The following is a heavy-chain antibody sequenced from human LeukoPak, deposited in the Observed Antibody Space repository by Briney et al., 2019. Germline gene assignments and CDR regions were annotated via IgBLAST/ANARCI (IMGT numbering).Heavy chain of an antibody. CDR1: GGSISSYY. CDR2: IYYSGST. D-gene: IGHD3-10*01. V-gene: IGHV4-59*01. J-gene: IGHJ6*04. Sequence: SETLSLTCTVSGGSISSYYWSWIRQPPGKGLEWIGYIYYSGSTNYNPSPMSRVTISVDTSKKQFSLKLSSVTAADTAVYYCARDPGNPYYFGSGRPPFYYYYGMDVWGKGTTVTVSS. CDR3: ARDPGNPYYFGSGRPPFYYYYGMDV.